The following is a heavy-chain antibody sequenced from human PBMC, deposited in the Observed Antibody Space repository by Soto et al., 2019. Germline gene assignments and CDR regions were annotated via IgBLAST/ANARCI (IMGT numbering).Heavy chain of an antibody. CDR2: ISGSSTNAI. CDR1: GFTFSDYY. Sequence: QVQLVESGGGLVKPGGSLRLSCAASGFTFSDYYMTWSRQAPGKGLEWVSYISGSSTNAINYADSVRGRFTISRDNAKNSLYLQINSLRAEDTAVYYCARSTATPSGWWVFGLDVWGQGTSVIVSS. CDR3: ARSTATPSGWWVFGLDV. J-gene: IGHJ6*01. D-gene: IGHD6-19*01. V-gene: IGHV3-11*01.